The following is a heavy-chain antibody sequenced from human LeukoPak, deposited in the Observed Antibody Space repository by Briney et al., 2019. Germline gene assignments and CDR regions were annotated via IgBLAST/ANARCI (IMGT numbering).Heavy chain of an antibody. Sequence: GGSLRLSCAASGFTFITAWMNWVRQAPGKGLEWVSYISSSSSYTDYADSVKGRFTISRDNAKNSLNLQMNSLRAEDTAVYYCARDSGYSGYSDYWGQGTLVTVSS. D-gene: IGHD5-12*01. V-gene: IGHV3-11*05. CDR1: GFTFITAW. CDR3: ARDSGYSGYSDY. CDR2: ISSSSSYT. J-gene: IGHJ4*02.